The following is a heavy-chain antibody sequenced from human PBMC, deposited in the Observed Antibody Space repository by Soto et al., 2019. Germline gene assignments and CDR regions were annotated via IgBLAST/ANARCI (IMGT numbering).Heavy chain of an antibody. CDR3: VRDLISPSGSEPSDY. CDR1: GVTFSGYA. V-gene: IGHV3-30*01. D-gene: IGHD3-10*01. Sequence: QVQLVESGGGVVQHGRYLRLSCTASGVTFSGYAMHWVRQAPGKGLNWVAVISDDGSNKHYADSVKGRFTISRDNSKNTLYRQMNSLRSEDTAVYCGVRDLISPSGSEPSDYWGQGTLVTVSS. CDR2: ISDDGSNK. J-gene: IGHJ4*02.